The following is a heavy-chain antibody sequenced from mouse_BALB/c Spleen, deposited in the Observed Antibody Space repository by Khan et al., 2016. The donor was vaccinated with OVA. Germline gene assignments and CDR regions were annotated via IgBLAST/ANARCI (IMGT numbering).Heavy chain of an antibody. CDR1: GYTFPDYE. Sequence: QVQLQQSGAELVRPGASVTLSCKASGYTFPDYELHWVKQTPVHGLEWIGVIDPKTGVTAYNQKFKGKATLTADKSSSTAYMELRSLTSDDSAVYNCTRSTFAYWGQGTLVTVSA. V-gene: IGHV1-15*01. CDR3: TRSTFAY. CDR2: IDPKTGVT. J-gene: IGHJ3*01.